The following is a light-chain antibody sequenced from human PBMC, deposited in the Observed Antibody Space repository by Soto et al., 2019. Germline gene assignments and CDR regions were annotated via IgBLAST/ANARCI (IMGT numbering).Light chain of an antibody. Sequence: DIQMTQSPSSVSASVGERVTISCRASEEINSRLAWYQQKPGNAPKLLIYAAFILQSGVPSRFSGYGSGTDFTLSISSLQPEDFATYYCQQADSFPITFGQGTRLEIK. CDR3: QQADSFPIT. V-gene: IGKV1-12*01. CDR2: AAF. J-gene: IGKJ5*01. CDR1: EEINSR.